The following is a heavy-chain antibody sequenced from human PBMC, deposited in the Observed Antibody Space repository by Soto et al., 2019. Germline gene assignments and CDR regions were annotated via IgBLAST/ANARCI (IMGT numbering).Heavy chain of an antibody. CDR2: IKSVGSGGTR. J-gene: IGHJ4*02. V-gene: IGHV3-15*01. Sequence: EVQLVESGGDLVKPGGSLRLSCIVSGLKFSDAWMSWVRQVPGKGLEWVGRIKSVGSGGTRDYAAPVRGRFTISREDSKNTVYLQMDSLKTEDTAMYYCCWCGSINYYFNQWGQGTLVTVSS. D-gene: IGHD2-8*01. CDR1: GLKFSDAW. CDR3: CWCGSINYYFNQ.